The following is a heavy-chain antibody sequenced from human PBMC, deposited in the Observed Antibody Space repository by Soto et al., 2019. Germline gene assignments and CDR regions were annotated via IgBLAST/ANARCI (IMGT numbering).Heavy chain of an antibody. J-gene: IGHJ5*02. CDR3: ARGYCTNGVCSYNWFDP. Sequence: SETLSLTCAVSGGSISGGGYSWSWIRQPPGKGLEWIGYIYHSGSTYYNPSLKSRVTISVDRSKNQFSLKLSSVTAADTAVYYCARGYCTNGVCSYNWFDPWGQGTLVTVSS. CDR2: IYHSGST. D-gene: IGHD2-8*01. CDR1: GGSISGGGYS. V-gene: IGHV4-30-2*01.